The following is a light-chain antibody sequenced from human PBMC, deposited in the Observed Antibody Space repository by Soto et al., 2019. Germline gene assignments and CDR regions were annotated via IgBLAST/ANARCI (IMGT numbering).Light chain of an antibody. J-gene: IGKJ4*01. CDR3: QQHTDWPLT. CDR1: QSVSSS. CDR2: DAS. Sequence: EIVLIQSPAALSLSPGERATLSCRASQSVSSSLALYQQNPGQAPRLLSFDASNRATGIPVRFSGSGSGTDFTLTISILEPEDVTVYCCQQHTDWPLTFGGRTRVESK. V-gene: IGKV3-11*01.